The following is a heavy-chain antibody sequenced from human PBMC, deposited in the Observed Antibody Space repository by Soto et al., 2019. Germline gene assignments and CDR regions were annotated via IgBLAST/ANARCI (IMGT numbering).Heavy chain of an antibody. CDR3: ARAGGDGYYYYYYYMDV. CDR1: GFTFSSYS. CDR2: ISSSSSTI. V-gene: IGHV3-48*01. Sequence: GGSLRHSCAASGFTFSSYSMNLVRQAPGKGLEWVSYISSSSSTIYYADSVKGRFTISRDNAKNSLYLQMNSLRAEDTAVYYCARAGGDGYYYYYYYMDVWGKGTTVTVSS. D-gene: IGHD3-16*01. J-gene: IGHJ6*03.